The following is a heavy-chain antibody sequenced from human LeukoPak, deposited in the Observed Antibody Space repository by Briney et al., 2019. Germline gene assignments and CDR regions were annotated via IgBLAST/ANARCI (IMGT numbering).Heavy chain of an antibody. CDR1: GDSVSSNSAA. J-gene: IGHJ4*02. V-gene: IGHV6-1*01. Sequence: SQTLSLTCAISGDSVSSNSAAWNWIKQSPSKGLKWLARTYYRSKWYNDYAVSVKSRITINPDTSKNQFSLQLNSVTPEDTAVYYCARDQQWLDNYFDYWGQGTLVTVSS. CDR2: TYYRSKWYN. D-gene: IGHD6-19*01. CDR3: ARDQQWLDNYFDY.